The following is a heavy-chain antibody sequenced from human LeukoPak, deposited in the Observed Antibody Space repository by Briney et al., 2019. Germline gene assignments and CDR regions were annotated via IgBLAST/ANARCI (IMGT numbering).Heavy chain of an antibody. V-gene: IGHV1-2*02. D-gene: IGHD6-13*01. CDR3: ARGAAHYYYYYYMDV. J-gene: IGHJ6*03. CDR2: ITPDTGGT. CDR1: GYTFAGYY. Sequence: ASVKVSCKTSGYTFAGYYIHWVRQAPGQGLEWMGWITPDTGGTNSAQKFQGRVTLTRDSSISTAYMELSRLRSDDTAVYYCARGAAHYYYYYYMDVWGKGTTVTVSS.